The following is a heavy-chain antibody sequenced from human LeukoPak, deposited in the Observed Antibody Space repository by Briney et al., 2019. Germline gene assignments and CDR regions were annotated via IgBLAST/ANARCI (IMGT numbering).Heavy chain of an antibody. CDR2: IYDSGST. V-gene: IGHV4-39*01. J-gene: IGHJ4*02. Sequence: SETLSLTCTVSGGSIRSSYYYWGWIRQPPGKGLEWIGSIYDSGSTYYNPSLKSRVTISVDTSKNQFSLKLNSVTAADTAVYYCARAGVPGLFDYWGQGTLVTVSS. CDR1: GGSIRSSYYY. D-gene: IGHD3-10*01. CDR3: ARAGVPGLFDY.